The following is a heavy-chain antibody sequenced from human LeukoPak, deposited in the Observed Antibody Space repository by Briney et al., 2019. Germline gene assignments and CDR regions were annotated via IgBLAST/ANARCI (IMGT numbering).Heavy chain of an antibody. D-gene: IGHD1-26*01. V-gene: IGHV3-74*01. J-gene: IGHJ4*02. CDR2: INTDESST. Sequence: GGSLRLSCAASGFTFSSFWMHWVRQAPEKGLVWVSRINTDESSTGYADSVEGRFTISRDDAKNTLYLQMNSLRVEDTAVYYCAKGLGATDSWGQGTLVTVSS. CDR3: AKGLGATDS. CDR1: GFTFSSFW.